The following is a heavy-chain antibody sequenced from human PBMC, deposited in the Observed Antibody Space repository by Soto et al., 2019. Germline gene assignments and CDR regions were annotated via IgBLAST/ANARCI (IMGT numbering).Heavy chain of an antibody. Sequence: QVQLQQSGPGLVKPSQTLSLTCTVSGDSVNSGRYYWHWIRQLPGKGLEWIGYIFYSGTTYYNPSLIIRVTISLDTSKNDLSLKLTSVTVADTAVYFCARGWLRVTGTYDSWGQGTLVTVSS. CDR1: GDSVNSGRYY. CDR3: ARGWLRVTGTYDS. D-gene: IGHD1-1*01. V-gene: IGHV4-31*03. CDR2: IFYSGTT. J-gene: IGHJ4*02.